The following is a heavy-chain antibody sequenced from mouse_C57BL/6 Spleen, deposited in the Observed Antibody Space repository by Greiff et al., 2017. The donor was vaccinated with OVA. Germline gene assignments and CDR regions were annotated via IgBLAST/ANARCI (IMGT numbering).Heavy chain of an antibody. Sequence: EVQRVESGGGLVQPGGSLSLSCAASGFTFTDYYMSWVRQPPGKALEWLGFIRNKANGYTTEYSASVKGRFTISRDNPQSILYLQMNALRAEDSATYYCARRNYGNYAYFDYWGQGTTLTVSS. D-gene: IGHD2-1*01. J-gene: IGHJ2*01. V-gene: IGHV7-3*01. CDR1: GFTFTDYY. CDR3: ARRNYGNYAYFDY. CDR2: IRNKANGYTT.